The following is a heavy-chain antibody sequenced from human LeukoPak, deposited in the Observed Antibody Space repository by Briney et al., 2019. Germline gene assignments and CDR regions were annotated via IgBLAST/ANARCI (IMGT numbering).Heavy chain of an antibody. V-gene: IGHV4-61*10. D-gene: IGHD3-3*01. J-gene: IGHJ4*02. Sequence: SQTLSLTCTVSGDSISSNSNYYWSWIRQPAGKGLEWIGYIYYSGSTNYNPSLKSRVTISVDTSKNQFSLKLSSVTAADTAVYYCARDGTGTPEYYDFWSGYFDYWGQGTLVTVSS. CDR1: GDSISSNSNYY. CDR3: ARDGTGTPEYYDFWSGYFDY. CDR2: IYYSGST.